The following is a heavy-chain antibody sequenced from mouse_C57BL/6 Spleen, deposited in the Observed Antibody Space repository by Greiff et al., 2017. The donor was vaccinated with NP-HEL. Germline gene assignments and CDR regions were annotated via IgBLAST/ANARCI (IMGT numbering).Heavy chain of an antibody. D-gene: IGHD1-1*01. CDR2: ISSGGDYL. J-gene: IGHJ1*03. CDR1: GFTFSSYA. Sequence: EVMLVESGEGLVKPGGSLKLSCAASGFTFSSYAMSWVRQTPEKRLEWVAYISSGGDYLYYADTVKGRFTISRDNARNTLYLQMSSLKSEDTAMYYCTRADYGSSYWYFDVWGTGTTVTVSS. CDR3: TRADYGSSYWYFDV. V-gene: IGHV5-9-1*02.